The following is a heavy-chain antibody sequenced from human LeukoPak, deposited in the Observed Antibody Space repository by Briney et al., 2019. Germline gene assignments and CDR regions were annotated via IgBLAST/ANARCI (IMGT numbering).Heavy chain of an antibody. CDR1: GFSFNMYG. CDR2: ISDSGANT. V-gene: IGHV3-23*01. CDR3: KAAVSD. D-gene: IGHD6-19*01. Sequence: GGTLRLSCAASGFSFNMYGMSWVRQAPGKGLEWISTISDSGANTHYADSVKGRFTISRDNSKNTVYVQMNSLRAEDTAVYYCKAAVSDWGQGTLVTVSS. J-gene: IGHJ4*02.